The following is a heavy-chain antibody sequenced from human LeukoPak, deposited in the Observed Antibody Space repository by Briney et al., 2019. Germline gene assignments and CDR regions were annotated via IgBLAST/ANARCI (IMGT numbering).Heavy chain of an antibody. J-gene: IGHJ4*02. D-gene: IGHD6-19*01. CDR3: ARDGQWLLPASYFDY. Sequence: SETLSLTCTVSGGSISSYYWSWIRQPAGKGLEWIGRIYTSGSTNYNPSLKSRVTMSVDTSKNQFSLKLSSVTAADTAVYCCARDGQWLLPASYFDYWGQGTLVTVSS. V-gene: IGHV4-4*07. CDR1: GGSISSYY. CDR2: IYTSGST.